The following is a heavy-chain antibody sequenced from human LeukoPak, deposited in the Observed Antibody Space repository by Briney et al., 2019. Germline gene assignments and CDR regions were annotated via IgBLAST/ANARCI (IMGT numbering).Heavy chain of an antibody. CDR3: AKGKVNHDGALDA. D-gene: IGHD2-21*01. J-gene: IGHJ3*01. V-gene: IGHV3-23*01. CDR1: GFTFSSYA. Sequence: GGSLRLSCAASGFTFSSYAMSWVRQAPGKGLEWVSAISGSGGSTYYADSVKGRFTISRDNSKKTLYLQMNSLRAEDTAVYYCAKGKVNHDGALDAWGQGALVTVSS. CDR2: ISGSGGST.